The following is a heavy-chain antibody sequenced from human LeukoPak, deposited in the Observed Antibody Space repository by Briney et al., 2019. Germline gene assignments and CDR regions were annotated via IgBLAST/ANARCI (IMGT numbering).Heavy chain of an antibody. CDR1: GGTFSSYA. Sequence: SVKVSCKASGGTFSSYAISWVRQAPGQGLEWMGGIIPIFGTANYAQKFQGRVTITTDESTSTAYMELSSLRSEDTAVYYCASPRTPGDYYYMDVWGKGTTVTVSS. J-gene: IGHJ6*03. D-gene: IGHD2-8*02. CDR2: IIPIFGTA. CDR3: ASPRTPGDYYYMDV. V-gene: IGHV1-69*05.